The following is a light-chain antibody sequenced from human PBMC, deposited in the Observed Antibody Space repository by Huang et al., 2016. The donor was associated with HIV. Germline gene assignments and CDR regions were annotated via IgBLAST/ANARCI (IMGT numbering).Light chain of an antibody. Sequence: DIQVTQSPASLSASEGDRVTITCRAGQSIRNHLNWYQQKPGKAPRLLIYSASTLPSGVPARFSGSGSGTDFNLNISSLQPEDFDTYYCQQSYSLPITFGQGTRLDIK. CDR2: SAS. J-gene: IGKJ5*01. CDR3: QQSYSLPIT. CDR1: QSIRNH. V-gene: IGKV1-39*01.